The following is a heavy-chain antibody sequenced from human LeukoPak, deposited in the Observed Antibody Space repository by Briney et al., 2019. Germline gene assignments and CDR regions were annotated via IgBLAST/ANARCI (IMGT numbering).Heavy chain of an antibody. D-gene: IGHD2-2*02. CDR2: ISAYNGNT. Sequence: GASVKVSCKASGYTFTSYGISWVRQAPGQGLEWMGWISAYNGNTNYAQKLQGRVTMTTDTSTSTAYMELRSLRSDDTAVYYCARDLIHCSSTSCYNSLGYWGQGTLVTVSS. V-gene: IGHV1-18*01. J-gene: IGHJ4*02. CDR1: GYTFTSYG. CDR3: ARDLIHCSSTSCYNSLGY.